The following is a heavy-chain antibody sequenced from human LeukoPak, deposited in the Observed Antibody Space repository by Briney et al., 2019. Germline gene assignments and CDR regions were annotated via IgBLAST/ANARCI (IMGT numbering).Heavy chain of an antibody. V-gene: IGHV4-34*01. J-gene: IGHJ5*02. CDR2: IYHSGST. CDR3: ARDSSGGFDP. Sequence: PSETLSLTCAVYGGSFSGYYWSWIRQPPGKGLEWIGSIYHSGSTYYNPSLKSRVTISVDTSKNQFSLKLSSVTAADTAVYYCARDSSGGFDPWGQGTLVTVSS. CDR1: GGSFSGYY. D-gene: IGHD6-25*01.